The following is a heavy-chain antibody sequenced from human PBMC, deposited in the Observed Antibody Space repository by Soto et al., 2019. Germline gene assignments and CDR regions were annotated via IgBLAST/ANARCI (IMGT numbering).Heavy chain of an antibody. CDR2: ISGSGGHT. Sequence: GGSLRLSCTVSGFGFFIYAMSWVRQAPGKGLEWVSTISGSGGHTYYADSVKGRFVVSRDNDKNTVYLHMSSLTGEDTAVYFCAKIELGWFAHWGQGTQVTVSS. D-gene: IGHD2-8*02. CDR3: AKIELGWFAH. CDR1: GFGFFIYA. V-gene: IGHV3-23*01. J-gene: IGHJ5*02.